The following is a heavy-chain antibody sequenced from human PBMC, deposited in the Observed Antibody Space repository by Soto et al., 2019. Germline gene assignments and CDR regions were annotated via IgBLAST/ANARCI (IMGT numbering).Heavy chain of an antibody. CDR3: ARRYGSCFDY. Sequence: QVQLQESGPGLVKPSETLSLTCTVSGGSISSYYWSWIRQPPGKGLEWIGYIYYSGSTNYNPSLXRXVXIXXDTSNNQFSLKLSSVTAADTAVYYCARRYGSCFDYWGQGTLVTVSS. V-gene: IGHV4-59*08. CDR2: IYYSGST. CDR1: GGSISSYY. J-gene: IGHJ4*02. D-gene: IGHD5-18*01.